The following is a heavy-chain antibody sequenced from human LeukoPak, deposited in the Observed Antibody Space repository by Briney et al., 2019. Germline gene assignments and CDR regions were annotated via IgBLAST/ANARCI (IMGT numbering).Heavy chain of an antibody. J-gene: IGHJ5*02. Sequence: SGGSLRLSCAASGFTFSSYSMNWVRQAPGKGLEWVSSISSSSSSYIYYADSVKGRFTISRDNAKNSLYLQMNSLRAEDTAVYYCARDRGIVGATIWFDPWGQGTLVTVSS. V-gene: IGHV3-21*01. CDR2: ISSSSSSYI. CDR1: GFTFSSYS. CDR3: ARDRGIVGATIWFDP. D-gene: IGHD1-26*01.